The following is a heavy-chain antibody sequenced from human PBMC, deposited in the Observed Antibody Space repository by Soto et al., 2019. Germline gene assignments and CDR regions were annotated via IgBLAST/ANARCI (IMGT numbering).Heavy chain of an antibody. J-gene: IGHJ6*02. CDR1: GGTFSSYA. V-gene: IGHV1-69*01. Sequence: QVQLVQSGAEVKKPGSSVKVSCKASGGTFSSYAISWVRQAPGQGLEWMGGIIPIFGTANDAQKFQGRVTITADESTRTAYMALCSLRCEDTAVYYCARVLRPVSYYGMDVWAKGPRSPSP. CDR3: ARVLRPVSYYGMDV. CDR2: IIPIFGTA.